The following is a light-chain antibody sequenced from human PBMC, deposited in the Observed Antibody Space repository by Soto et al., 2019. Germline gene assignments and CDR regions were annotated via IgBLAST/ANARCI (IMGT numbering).Light chain of an antibody. Sequence: ILMTQSPSSLSASTGDRVTITCRASQGISSYLAWYQQKPGKAPKLLIYAASTLQSGVPSRFSGSGSGTDFTLTISCLQSEDFATYYCQQYYSYPRTFGPGTKVDI. CDR3: QQYYSYPRT. J-gene: IGKJ3*01. V-gene: IGKV1-8*01. CDR2: AAS. CDR1: QGISSY.